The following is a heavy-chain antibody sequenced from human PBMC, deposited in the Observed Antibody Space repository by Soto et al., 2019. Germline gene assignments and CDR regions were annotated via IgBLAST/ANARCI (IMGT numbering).Heavy chain of an antibody. V-gene: IGHV3-23*01. CDR3: AKDFTAYLSSWFHL. CDR2: ITGSGSTT. D-gene: IGHD6-13*01. Sequence: EVQLLESGGGLVQPGGSLRLSCAASEFTFSSNAMHWVRQAPGKGLEWVSGITGSGSTTFYSDSVKVRFTNSRDNSKNTLYLHMGSLRAEDTAIYCCAKDFTAYLSSWFHLWGQGTLVTVSS. CDR1: EFTFSSNA. J-gene: IGHJ5*02.